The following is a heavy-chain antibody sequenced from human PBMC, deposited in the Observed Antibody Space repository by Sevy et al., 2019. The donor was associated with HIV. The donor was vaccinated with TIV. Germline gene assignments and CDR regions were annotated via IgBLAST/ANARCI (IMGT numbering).Heavy chain of an antibody. J-gene: IGHJ6*02. CDR1: GLTFSDYY. CDR2: ISNSGNTV. V-gene: IGHV3-11*01. D-gene: IGHD2-2*01. CDR3: ASDNYCISGDGCYGYGLDV. Sequence: GGSLRLSCSASGLTFSDYYMTWIRQAPGKGLECISYISNSGNTVYYAESVKGRFTVSRDNAKKSLYLQLNSLRDEDRAVYYCASDNYCISGDGCYGYGLDVWGQGTTVTVSS.